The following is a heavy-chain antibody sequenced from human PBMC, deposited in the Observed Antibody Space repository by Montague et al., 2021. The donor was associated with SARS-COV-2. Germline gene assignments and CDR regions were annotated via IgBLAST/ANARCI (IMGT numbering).Heavy chain of an antibody. D-gene: IGHD3-10*01. CDR2: ITNSVRTP. CDR3: AKVRVAVIDKAEEGFDS. CDR1: GFIVNNYA. V-gene: IGHV3-23*01. J-gene: IGHJ4*02. Sequence: SLRLSCVAFGFIVNNYAMSWVRQAPVKGLEWVATITNSVRTPYYXYSXRGRFTISRDNSKTTVFLQMNGLRGEDTAVYYCAKVRVAVIDKAEEGFDSWGQGALVTVSS.